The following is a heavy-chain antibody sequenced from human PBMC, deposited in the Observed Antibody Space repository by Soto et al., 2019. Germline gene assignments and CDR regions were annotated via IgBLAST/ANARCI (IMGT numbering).Heavy chain of an antibody. J-gene: IGHJ4*02. Sequence: SETLSLTCTVSGGCISSYYWNWIRQPPGKGLEWIGYMYHSGSTYYNPSLKSRVTISIDRSKNQFSLKLSSVTAADTAVYYCARVPDYWGQGILVTVSS. D-gene: IGHD2-2*01. V-gene: IGHV4-59*12. CDR3: ARVPDY. CDR2: MYHSGST. CDR1: GGCISSYY.